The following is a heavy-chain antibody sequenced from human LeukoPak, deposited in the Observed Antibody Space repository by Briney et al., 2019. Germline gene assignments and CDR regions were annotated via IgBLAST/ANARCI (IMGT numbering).Heavy chain of an antibody. Sequence: GGSLRLSCAASGLIISNDWMSWVRQAPGKGLEWVARVKSKGDGETTDYTAPVKGRFTMSRDDSKATLYLQMNYVIVEDTAVYFCATDLGLTMIRGVLVSWGQGALVSVSP. CDR2: VKSKGDGETT. D-gene: IGHD3-10*01. CDR3: ATDLGLTMIRGVLVS. V-gene: IGHV3-15*01. CDR1: GLIISNDW. J-gene: IGHJ4*02.